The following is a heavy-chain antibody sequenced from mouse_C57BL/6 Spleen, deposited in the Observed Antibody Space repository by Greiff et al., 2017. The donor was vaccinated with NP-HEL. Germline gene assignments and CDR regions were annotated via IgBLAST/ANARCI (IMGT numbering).Heavy chain of an antibody. J-gene: IGHJ1*03. D-gene: IGHD1-1*01. CDR2: IWSGGST. V-gene: IGHV2-2*01. CDR1: GFSLTSYG. CDR3: ARAFITTVVATRYFDV. Sequence: VQRVESGPGLVQPSQSLSITCTVSGFSLTSYGVHWVRQSPGKGLEWLGVIWSGGSTDYNAAFISRLSISKDNSKSQVFFKMNSLQADDTAIYYCARAFITTVVATRYFDVWGTGTTVTVSS.